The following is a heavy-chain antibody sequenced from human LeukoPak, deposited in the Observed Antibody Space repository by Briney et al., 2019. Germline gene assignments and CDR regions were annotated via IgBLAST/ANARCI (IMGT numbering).Heavy chain of an antibody. J-gene: IGHJ5*02. D-gene: IGHD2-2*01. CDR3: AAVVPAAIGWFDP. V-gene: IGHV4-59*01. CDR1: GVSISSYY. CDR2: IYYSGST. Sequence: SETLSLTCTVSGVSISSYYWSWIRQPPGKGLEWIGYIYYSGSTNYNPSLKSRVSTSVDTSKNQFSLKLSSVTAADTAVYYCAAVVPAAIGWFDPWGQGTLVTVSS.